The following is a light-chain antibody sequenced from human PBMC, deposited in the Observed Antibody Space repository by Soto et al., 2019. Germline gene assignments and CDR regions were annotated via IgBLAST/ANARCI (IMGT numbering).Light chain of an antibody. J-gene: IGLJ3*02. CDR2: LNSDGSH. CDR1: SGHSSYA. V-gene: IGLV4-69*01. CDR3: QTWGTGIVV. Sequence: QLVLTQSPSASASLGASVKLTCTLSSGHSSYAIAWHQQQPEKGPRYLMKLNSDGSHSKGDGIPDRCSGSSSGAERYLTVSRLQSEDDAVYYCQTWGTGIVVFGGGTKLTVL.